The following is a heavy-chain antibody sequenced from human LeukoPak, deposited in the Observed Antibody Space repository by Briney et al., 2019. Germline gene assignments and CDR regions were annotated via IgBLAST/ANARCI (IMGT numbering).Heavy chain of an antibody. V-gene: IGHV4-59*08. CDR3: ARHGPIAAAAPLGP. J-gene: IGHJ5*02. CDR1: GGSISSYY. CDR2: IYYSGST. D-gene: IGHD6-13*01. Sequence: SETLSLTCTVSGGSISSYYWSWIRQPPGKGLEWIGYIYYSGSTNYNPSLKSRVTISVDTSKNQFSLKLSSVTAADTAVYYCARHGPIAAAAPLGPWGQGTLVTVSS.